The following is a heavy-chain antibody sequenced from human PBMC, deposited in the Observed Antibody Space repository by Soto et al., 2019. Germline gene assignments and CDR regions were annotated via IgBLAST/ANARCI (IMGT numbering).Heavy chain of an antibody. V-gene: IGHV3-23*01. J-gene: IGHJ5*02. CDR2: ISASGGLK. Sequence: EVQLSESGGDLRQPGGSLRLSCAASGFTFTNYAMTWVRQTPGKGPEWVSGISASGGLKYYADSVRGRFTVSRDNSKNILYLQMDNLRDEDTALYYCAREVGAPSGWLDPWGQGTQVTVSS. CDR1: GFTFTNYA. D-gene: IGHD1-26*01. CDR3: AREVGAPSGWLDP.